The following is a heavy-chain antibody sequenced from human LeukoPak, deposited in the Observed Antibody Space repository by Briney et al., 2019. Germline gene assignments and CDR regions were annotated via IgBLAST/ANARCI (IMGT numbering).Heavy chain of an antibody. CDR2: IYYSGST. CDR1: GESFSGYY. Sequence: PSETLSLTCTAYGESFSGYYWGWIRQPPGKGLEWIGSIYYSGSTYYNPSLKSRVTISVDTSKNQFSLKLSSVTAADTAVYYCARTLTGSAYYFDYWGQGTLVTVCS. J-gene: IGHJ4*02. CDR3: ARTLTGSAYYFDY. D-gene: IGHD1-20*01. V-gene: IGHV4-39*01.